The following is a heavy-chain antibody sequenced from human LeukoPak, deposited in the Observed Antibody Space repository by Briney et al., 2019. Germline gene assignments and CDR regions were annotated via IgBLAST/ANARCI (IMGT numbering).Heavy chain of an antibody. CDR2: ICYSGST. V-gene: IGHV4-59*01. D-gene: IGHD3-3*01. CDR3: ARAEFLEWFGAFDI. J-gene: IGHJ3*02. CDR1: GGSISSYY. Sequence: SETLSLTCTVSGGSISSYYWSWIRQPPGKGLEWIGYICYSGSTNYNPSLKSRVTISVDTSKNQFSLKLSSVTAADTAVYYCARAEFLEWFGAFDIWGQGTMVTVSS.